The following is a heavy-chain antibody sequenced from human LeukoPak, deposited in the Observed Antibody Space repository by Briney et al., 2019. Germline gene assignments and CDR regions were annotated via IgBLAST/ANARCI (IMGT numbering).Heavy chain of an antibody. Sequence: GGSLRLSCAASGFTFSSYAMHWVRQAPGKGLEWVAVISYDGSNKYYADSVKGRFTISRDNSKNTLYLQMNSLRAEDTAVYYCARDPYDKGYYYGMDVWGQGTTVTVSS. CDR1: GFTFSSYA. J-gene: IGHJ6*02. CDR3: ARDPYDKGYYYGMDV. V-gene: IGHV3-30-3*01. D-gene: IGHD3-22*01. CDR2: ISYDGSNK.